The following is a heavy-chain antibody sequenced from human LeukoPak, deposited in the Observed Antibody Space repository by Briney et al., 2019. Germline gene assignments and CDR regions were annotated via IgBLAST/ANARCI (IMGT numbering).Heavy chain of an antibody. CDR3: AREHFDFDY. CDR2: ITGSGIST. CDR1: GFTFSDYA. J-gene: IGHJ4*02. D-gene: IGHD2/OR15-2a*01. Sequence: GGSLRLSCEASGFTFSDYAMTWVRQAPGKGLEWVSEITGSGISTYYADSVKGRFTISRHNSKNTLYLQTNSLRAEDTAVYYCAREHFDFDYWGQGTLVTVSS. V-gene: IGHV3-23*01.